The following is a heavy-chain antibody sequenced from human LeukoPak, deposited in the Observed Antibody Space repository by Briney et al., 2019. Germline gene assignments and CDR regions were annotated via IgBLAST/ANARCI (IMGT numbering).Heavy chain of an antibody. CDR3: AKAGPHGGGDCYSTVNGMDV. J-gene: IGHJ6*02. CDR2: ISGSGGST. V-gene: IGHV3-23*01. Sequence: GGSLRLSCAASGFTFSSYAMSWVRQAPGKGLEWVSAISGSGGSTYYADSVKGRFTISRDNSKNTLYLQMNSLRAEDTAVYYCAKAGPHGGGDCYSTVNGMDVWGQGTTVTVSS. CDR1: GFTFSSYA. D-gene: IGHD2-21*02.